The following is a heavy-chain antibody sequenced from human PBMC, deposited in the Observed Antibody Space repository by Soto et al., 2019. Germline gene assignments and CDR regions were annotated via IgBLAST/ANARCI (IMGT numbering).Heavy chain of an antibody. Sequence: GASVKVSCKASGGTFSSYAISWVRQAPGQGLEWMGGIIPIFGTANYAQKFQGRVTITADESTSTAYMELSSLRSEDTAVYYCARGRFGVVIWDNWFDPWGQGTLVTVSS. V-gene: IGHV1-69*13. CDR2: IIPIFGTA. D-gene: IGHD3-3*01. CDR1: GGTFSSYA. J-gene: IGHJ5*02. CDR3: ARGRFGVVIWDNWFDP.